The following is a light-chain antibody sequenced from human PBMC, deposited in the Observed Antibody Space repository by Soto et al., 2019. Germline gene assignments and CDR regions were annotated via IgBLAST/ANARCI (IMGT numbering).Light chain of an antibody. CDR3: QQYYSYPWT. CDR2: AAS. CDR1: QGISSY. V-gene: IGKV1-8*01. J-gene: IGKJ1*01. Sequence: AIRMTQSPSSLSASTGDRVTITCRASQGISSYLAWYQQKPGKAPKLLIYAASTLQSGVPSRFSGSGSGTDFTLTISRLQSEDFATYYCQQYYSYPWTFGQGTKGEIK.